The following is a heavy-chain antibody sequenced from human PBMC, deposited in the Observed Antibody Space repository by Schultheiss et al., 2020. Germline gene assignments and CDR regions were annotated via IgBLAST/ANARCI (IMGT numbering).Heavy chain of an antibody. CDR1: GFRFSDYY. J-gene: IGHJ4*02. CDR3: ARGRIAAPALSPFNY. CDR2: ISRSGGIV. D-gene: IGHD6-13*01. V-gene: IGHV3-11*01. Sequence: GGSLRLSCAASGFRFSDYYMTWIRQAPGKGLEWVSYISRSGGIVHYADSVKGRFTISRDNDKNSLYLQMNSLRAEDTAVYYCARGRIAAPALSPFNYWGQGSLVTVSS.